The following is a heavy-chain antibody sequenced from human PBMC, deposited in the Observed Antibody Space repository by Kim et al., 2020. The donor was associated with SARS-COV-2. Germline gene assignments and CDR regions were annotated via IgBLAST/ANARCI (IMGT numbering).Heavy chain of an antibody. CDR2: INHSGST. Sequence: SETLSLTCAVYGGSFSGYYWSWIRQPPGKGLEWIGEINHSGSTNYNPSLKSRVTISVDTSKNQFSLKLSSVTAADTAVYYCARGNGSSGYYSTAFDYWGQGTLVTVSS. J-gene: IGHJ4*02. CDR3: ARGNGSSGYYSTAFDY. CDR1: GGSFSGYY. D-gene: IGHD3-22*01. V-gene: IGHV4-34*01.